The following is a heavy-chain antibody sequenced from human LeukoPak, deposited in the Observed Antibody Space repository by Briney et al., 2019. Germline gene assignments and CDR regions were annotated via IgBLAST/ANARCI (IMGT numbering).Heavy chain of an antibody. CDR1: GFTFSRYA. CDR2: ISDDGSNK. V-gene: IGHV3-30-3*01. J-gene: IGHJ4*02. D-gene: IGHD6-13*01. CDR3: ASPAVYSSSWYYFDY. Sequence: GGSLRLSCAASGFTFSRYAMHWVRQAPGKGLEWVAVISDDGSNKYYADSVKGRFTISRDNSKNTMYLQMNSLRAEDTAVYYCASPAVYSSSWYYFDYWGQGTLVTVSS.